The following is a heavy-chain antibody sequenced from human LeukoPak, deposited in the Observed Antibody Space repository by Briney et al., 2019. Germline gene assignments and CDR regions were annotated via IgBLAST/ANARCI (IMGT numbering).Heavy chain of an antibody. CDR2: ISSSSSYI. D-gene: IGHD6-6*01. V-gene: IGHV3-21*01. CDR3: ARGNLLAARWNPQLNAFDI. Sequence: PGGSLRLSCAASGFTFSSYSMNWVRQAPGKGLEWVSSISSSSSYIYYADSVKGRFTISRGNAKNSLYLQMSSLRAEDTAVYYCARGNLLAARWNPQLNAFDIWGQGTMVTVSS. CDR1: GFTFSSYS. J-gene: IGHJ3*02.